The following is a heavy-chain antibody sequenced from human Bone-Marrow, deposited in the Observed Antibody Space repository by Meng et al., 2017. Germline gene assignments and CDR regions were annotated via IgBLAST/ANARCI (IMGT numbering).Heavy chain of an antibody. D-gene: IGHD3-9*01. CDR3: ARDADWVIFDH. J-gene: IGHJ4*02. CDR1: GFTFSSYN. CDR2: INTDASIT. Sequence: GESLKISCASSGFTFSSYNMHLVRPTPGEGLVWVSRINTDASITTYADSVKGRFTISRDDAKNTVYLQMNSLRAEDTAVYYCARDADWVIFDHWGQGALVTVSS. V-gene: IGHV3-74*03.